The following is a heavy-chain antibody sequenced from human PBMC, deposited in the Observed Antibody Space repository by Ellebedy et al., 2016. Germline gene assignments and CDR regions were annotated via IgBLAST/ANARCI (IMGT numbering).Heavy chain of an antibody. CDR3: AKGTQWLGRTCFDY. CDR1: GFTVSSFA. D-gene: IGHD6-19*01. J-gene: IGHJ4*02. CDR2: ISGSGGNT. Sequence: GGSLRLSCAASGFTVSSFAMSWVRQAPGKGMEWRSTISGSGGNTYYAYSVKGRFTISRDNSKNTLYLQMNSLRAEDTAVYFCAKGTQWLGRTCFDYWGQGTLVTVSS. V-gene: IGHV3-23*01.